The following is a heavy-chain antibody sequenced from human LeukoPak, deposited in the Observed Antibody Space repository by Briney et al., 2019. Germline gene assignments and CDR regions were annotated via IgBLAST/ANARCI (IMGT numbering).Heavy chain of an antibody. CDR1: GGSFSGFF. D-gene: IGHD6-19*01. V-gene: IGHV4-34*01. Sequence: PSETLSLTCAVYGGSFSGFFWSWIRQPPGKGLKWIGEINHSGSTNCNPSLKSRVTISVDTSKNQFSLKLSSVTTADTALYYCAREAAVAKRGDYFDYWGQGTLVTVSS. CDR3: AREAAVAKRGDYFDY. CDR2: INHSGST. J-gene: IGHJ4*02.